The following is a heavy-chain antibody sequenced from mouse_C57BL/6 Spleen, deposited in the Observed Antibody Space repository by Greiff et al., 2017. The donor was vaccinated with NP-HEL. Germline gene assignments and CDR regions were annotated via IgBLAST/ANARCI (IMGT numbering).Heavy chain of an antibody. CDR3: ARQCLGRPLDY. Sequence: EVHLVESGGGLVKPGGSLKLSCAASGFTFSSYTMSWVRQTPEKRLEWVATISGGGGNTYYPDSVKGRFTISRDNAKNTLYLQMSSLRSEDTALDYCARQCLGRPLDYWGQGTTRTVSS. V-gene: IGHV5-9*01. D-gene: IGHD4-1*01. CDR2: ISGGGGNT. CDR1: GFTFSSYT. J-gene: IGHJ2*01.